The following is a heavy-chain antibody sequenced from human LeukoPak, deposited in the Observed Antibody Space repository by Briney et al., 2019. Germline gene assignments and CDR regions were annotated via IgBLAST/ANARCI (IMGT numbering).Heavy chain of an antibody. Sequence: GAPLRPSCAASGFTISSFPMSLVRPPPGKLLQWVSRITGRGGNTYYAASVEGRFTISRDNSKNTLSLQMDSLRAEDTAIYYCARDRAEFDSWGQGTLVTVSS. CDR2: ITGRGGNT. CDR3: ARDRAEFDS. D-gene: IGHD6-13*01. CDR1: GFTISSFP. J-gene: IGHJ4*02. V-gene: IGHV3-23*01.